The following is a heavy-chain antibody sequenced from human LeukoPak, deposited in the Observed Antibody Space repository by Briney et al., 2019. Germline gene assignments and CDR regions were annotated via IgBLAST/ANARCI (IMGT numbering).Heavy chain of an antibody. V-gene: IGHV4-59*01. Sequence: SETLSLTCTVSGGSISSYYWSWIRQPPGKGLEWIGYIYYSGSTNYNPSLKSRVTISVDTSKNQLSLKLSSVTAADTAVYYCARVITMVRGVKQYYFDYWGQGTLVTVSS. J-gene: IGHJ4*02. CDR3: ARVITMVRGVKQYYFDY. CDR1: GGSISSYY. CDR2: IYYSGST. D-gene: IGHD3-10*01.